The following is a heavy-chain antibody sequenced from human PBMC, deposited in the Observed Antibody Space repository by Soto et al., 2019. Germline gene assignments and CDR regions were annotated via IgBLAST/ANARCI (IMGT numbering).Heavy chain of an antibody. Sequence: GASVKVSCKASGYTFTSYGISWVRQAPGQGLEWMGWISAYNGNTNYAQKLQGRVTMTTDTSTSTAYMELRSLRSDDTAVYYCARDGRQPGPGIAAAGPKGSFDYWGQGTLVTVSS. CDR3: ARDGRQPGPGIAAAGPKGSFDY. V-gene: IGHV1-18*01. D-gene: IGHD6-13*01. CDR1: GYTFTSYG. J-gene: IGHJ4*02. CDR2: ISAYNGNT.